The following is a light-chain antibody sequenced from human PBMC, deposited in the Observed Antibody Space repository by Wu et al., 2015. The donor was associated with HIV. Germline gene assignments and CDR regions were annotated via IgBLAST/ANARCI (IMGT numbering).Light chain of an antibody. CDR2: GAS. V-gene: IGKV3-20*01. Sequence: EIVLTQSPGTLSLSPGERATLSCRASQTVSRNFLAWYQQKPGQAPRLLIYGASSRASGIPDRFSGSGSATDFTLTVTRLEPEDFVVYHCQQYGSSPLTFGGGTKVEIK. CDR3: QQYGSSPLT. CDR1: QTVSRNF. J-gene: IGKJ4*01.